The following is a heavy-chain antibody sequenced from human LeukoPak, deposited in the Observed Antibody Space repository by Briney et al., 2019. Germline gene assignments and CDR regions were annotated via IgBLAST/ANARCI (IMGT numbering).Heavy chain of an antibody. CDR2: ISGSGGST. CDR3: AKDRLLWFGELFRGEFEY. V-gene: IGHV3-23*01. Sequence: GGSLRLSCAASGFTFSSYAMSWVRQAPGKGLEWVSAISGSGGSTYYADSVKGRFTISRDNSKNTLYLQMNSLRAEDTAVYYCAKDRLLWFGELFRGEFEYWGQGTLVTVSS. D-gene: IGHD3-10*01. J-gene: IGHJ4*02. CDR1: GFTFSSYA.